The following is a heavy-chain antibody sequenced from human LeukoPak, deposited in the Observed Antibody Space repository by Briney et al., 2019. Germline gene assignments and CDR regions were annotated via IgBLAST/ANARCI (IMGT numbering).Heavy chain of an antibody. D-gene: IGHD6-13*01. CDR1: GFTVSSNY. CDR3: AKEGYSRGYYSYYYMDV. J-gene: IGHJ6*03. Sequence: GGSLRLSCAASGFTVSSNYMSWVRQAPGKGLEWVSVIYDCGSTYYADSVKGRFTISRDNSKNTLYLQMNSLRAEDTAVYYCAKEGYSRGYYSYYYMDVWGKGTTVTVSS. CDR2: IYDCGST. V-gene: IGHV3-66*01.